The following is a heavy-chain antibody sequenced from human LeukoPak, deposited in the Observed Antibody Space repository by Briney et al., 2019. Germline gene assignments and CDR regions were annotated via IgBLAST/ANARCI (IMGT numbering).Heavy chain of an antibody. CDR2: ISGSGYTT. CDR1: GFTFDDYA. D-gene: IGHD4-17*01. CDR3: AKSSGYGDYGYYYYYMDV. Sequence: GRSLRLSCAASGFTFDDYAMHWVRQAPGKGLEWVSAISGSGYTTYYADSVKGRFTISRDNSENTLYLQMNSLRAEDTAVYYCAKSSGYGDYGYYYYYMDVWGKGTTVTISS. J-gene: IGHJ6*03. V-gene: IGHV3-23*01.